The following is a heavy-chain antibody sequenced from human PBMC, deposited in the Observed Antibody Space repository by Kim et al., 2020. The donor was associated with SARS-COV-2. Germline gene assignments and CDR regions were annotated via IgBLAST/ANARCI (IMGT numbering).Heavy chain of an antibody. CDR2: INAGNGNT. J-gene: IGHJ5*02. Sequence: ASVKVSCKASGYTFTSYAMHWVRQAPGQRLEWMGWINAGNGNTKYSQKFQGRVTITRDTSASTAYMELSSLRSEDTAVYYCAFMITFGGPWDWFDPWGQGTLVTVSS. CDR3: AFMITFGGPWDWFDP. CDR1: GYTFTSYA. V-gene: IGHV1-3*01. D-gene: IGHD3-16*01.